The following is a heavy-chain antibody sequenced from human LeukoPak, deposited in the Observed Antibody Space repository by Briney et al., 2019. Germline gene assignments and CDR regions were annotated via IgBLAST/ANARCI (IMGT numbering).Heavy chain of an antibody. CDR3: ARQLLVGTTKGEYYFDY. V-gene: IGHV4-34*01. CDR1: GGSFSGYY. Sequence: SETLSLTCAVYGGSFSGYYWSWIRQPPGKGLEWIGEINHSGSTNYNPSLKSRVTISVDTSKNQFSLKLSSVTAADTAVYYCARQLLVGTTKGEYYFDYWGQGTLVTVSS. CDR2: INHSGST. J-gene: IGHJ4*02. D-gene: IGHD1-26*01.